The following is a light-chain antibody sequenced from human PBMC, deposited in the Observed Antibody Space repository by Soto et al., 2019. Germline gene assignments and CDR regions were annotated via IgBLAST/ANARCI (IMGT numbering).Light chain of an antibody. V-gene: IGLV2-11*01. CDR3: CSYAGSYSWV. J-gene: IGLJ3*02. CDR1: SSDVGGYNY. Sequence: QSALTQPRSVSGSPGQSVTISCTGTSSDVGGYNYVSWYQQHPGEAPKLMIYDVGKRPSGVPDRFSGSKSGNTASLTTSGLQAEDEADYYCCSYAGSYSWVFGGGTELTVL. CDR2: DVG.